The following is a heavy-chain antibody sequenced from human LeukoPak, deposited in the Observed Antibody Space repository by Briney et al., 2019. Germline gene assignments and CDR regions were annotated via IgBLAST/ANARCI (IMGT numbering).Heavy chain of an antibody. CDR2: INPSGGST. Sequence: ASVKVSCKASQPTFTSYYMHWVRQSPGQGLEWMGIINPSGGSTSYAQKFQGRVTMTRDMSTSTVYMELSSLRSEGTAVYYCARDRIAARDWFDPWGQGTLVTVSS. J-gene: IGHJ5*02. V-gene: IGHV1-46*01. D-gene: IGHD6-6*01. CDR3: ARDRIAARDWFDP. CDR1: QPTFTSYY.